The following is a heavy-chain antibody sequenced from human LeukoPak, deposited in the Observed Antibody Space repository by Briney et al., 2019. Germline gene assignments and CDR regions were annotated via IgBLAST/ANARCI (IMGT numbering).Heavy chain of an antibody. CDR1: GFTFSNAW. D-gene: IGHD3-22*01. V-gene: IGHV3-15*01. CDR2: IKSKTDGCTT. Sequence: AGGSLRLSCAASGFTFSNAWMSWVRQAPGKGLEWVGRIKSKTDGCTTDYAAPVKGRFTISRDDSKNTLYLQMNSLKTEDTAVYYCTTGGNHQTMIVVVINDSLYWGQGTLVTVSP. CDR3: TTGGNHQTMIVVVINDSLY. J-gene: IGHJ4*02.